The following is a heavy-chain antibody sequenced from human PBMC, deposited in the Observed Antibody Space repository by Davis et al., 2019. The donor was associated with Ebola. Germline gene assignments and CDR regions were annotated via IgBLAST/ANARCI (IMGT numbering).Heavy chain of an antibody. CDR2: VYYSGSS. CDR3: ARPAAAGTTWYFDL. Sequence: MPSETLSLTCTVSGAPISTSSFYWAWIRQPPGKGLEWIGTVYYSGSSYYNPSLKSRVTVSIDTSKNRFSLKLRSVTAADTAVYYCARPAAAGTTWYFDLWGRGTLVTVSS. D-gene: IGHD6-13*01. V-gene: IGHV4-39*01. J-gene: IGHJ2*01. CDR1: GAPISTSSFY.